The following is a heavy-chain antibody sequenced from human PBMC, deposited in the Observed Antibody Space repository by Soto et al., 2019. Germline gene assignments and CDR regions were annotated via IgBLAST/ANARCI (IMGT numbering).Heavy chain of an antibody. D-gene: IGHD6-19*01. CDR2: ISHSGST. V-gene: IGHV4-30-2*01. Sequence: QLQLQESGSGLVKPSQTLSLTCAVSGGSISSGGYSWSWIRQPPGKGLEWIGYISHSGSTYFNPSLKCRXTXPVDRAKNQFSLKLSSVTAADTAVYYCARGGLLPDYWGQGTLVTVSS. J-gene: IGHJ4*02. CDR3: ARGGLLPDY. CDR1: GGSISSGGYS.